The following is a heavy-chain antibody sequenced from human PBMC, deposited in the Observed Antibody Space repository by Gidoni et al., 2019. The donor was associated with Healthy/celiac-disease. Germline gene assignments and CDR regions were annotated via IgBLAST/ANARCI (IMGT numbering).Heavy chain of an antibody. J-gene: IGHJ4*02. CDR2: INPSGGST. D-gene: IGHD1-26*01. V-gene: IGHV1-46*01. Sequence: QVQLVQSGAEVKKPGASVKVSCKASGYTFTSYYMHWVRQATGQGLEWMVLINPSGGSTSYAQKFQVRVTMTSATSTRTVYIELSSLRSEDTAVYYCSRGECELLSYFDYWGQGTLVTVSS. CDR1: GYTFTSYY. CDR3: SRGECELLSYFDY.